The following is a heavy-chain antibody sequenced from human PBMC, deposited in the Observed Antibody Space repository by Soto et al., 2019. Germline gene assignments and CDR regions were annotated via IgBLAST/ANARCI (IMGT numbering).Heavy chain of an antibody. CDR2: IYPGDSDT. Sequence: GESLKISCKASGYSFTSYWIGWVHQMPEKGLEWMGIIYPGDSDTRYSPSFQGQVTISADKSISTAYLQWSSLKASDTAMYYCATYDYTPFDYYGMDVWGQGTTVTVSS. CDR1: GYSFTSYW. D-gene: IGHD4-4*01. V-gene: IGHV5-51*07. J-gene: IGHJ6*02. CDR3: ATYDYTPFDYYGMDV.